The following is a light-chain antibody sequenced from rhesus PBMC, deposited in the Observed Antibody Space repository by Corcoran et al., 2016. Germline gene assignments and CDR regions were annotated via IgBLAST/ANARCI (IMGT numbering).Light chain of an antibody. Sequence: DIQMTQSPSSLSASVGDRVTITCQASQGIGNNLAWYQQKPGNVPKLLIYAASTLQSGVPSRLGGSGSGTDFTLTISSLQPEDFATYYCQHGNGIPGTFGQGTKVEIK. CDR3: QHGNGIPGT. J-gene: IGKJ1*01. CDR1: QGIGNN. V-gene: IGKV1S17*01. CDR2: AAS.